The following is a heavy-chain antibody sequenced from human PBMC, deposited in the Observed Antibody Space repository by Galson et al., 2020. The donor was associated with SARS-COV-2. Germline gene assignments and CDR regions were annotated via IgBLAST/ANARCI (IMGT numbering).Heavy chain of an antibody. CDR3: ARAIFGVVTLDY. D-gene: IGHD3-3*01. V-gene: IGHV3-23*01. CDR1: GFTFSSYG. J-gene: IGHJ4*02. CDR2: ISGSGGNT. Sequence: GESLKISCAASGFTFSSYGMSWVRQTPGKGLEWVSSISGSGGNTYYADSVKGRFTISRDNSKNTLYLQMNTLRAEDTALYYCARAIFGVVTLDYWGQGNLVTISS.